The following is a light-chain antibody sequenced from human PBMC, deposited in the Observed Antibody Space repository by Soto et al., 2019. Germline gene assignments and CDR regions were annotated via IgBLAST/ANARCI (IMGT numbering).Light chain of an antibody. J-gene: IGKJ1*01. Sequence: EIMLTQSPATLSLSPGERATLSCRASQSVSSYLAWYQQKPGQAPRLLIYGASTRAAGIPDRFSGSGSGTDFTLTITRLEPEDSAVYYCQQYYNWPRTFGQGTKVDIK. V-gene: IGKV3-11*01. CDR2: GAS. CDR3: QQYYNWPRT. CDR1: QSVSSY.